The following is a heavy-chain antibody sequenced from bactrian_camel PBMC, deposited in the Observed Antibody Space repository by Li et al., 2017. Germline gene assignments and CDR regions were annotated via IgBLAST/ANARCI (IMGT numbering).Heavy chain of an antibody. D-gene: IGHD1*01. J-gene: IGHJ6*01. CDR2: IGIDRST. Sequence: HVQLVESGGDSVQAGESLRLTCVASGSTSCDHGMSWRRQAPGKERELAASIGIDRSTMYADSVKGRFTISRDNAANTVYLQMNSLKADDTALYYCAIVGRTYCSGRCYPADFVYWGQGTQVTVS. CDR1: GSTSCDHG. CDR3: AIVGRTYCSGRCYPADFVY. V-gene: IGHV3S53*01.